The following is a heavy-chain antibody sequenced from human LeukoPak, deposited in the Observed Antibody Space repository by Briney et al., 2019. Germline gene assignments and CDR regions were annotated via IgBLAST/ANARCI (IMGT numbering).Heavy chain of an antibody. Sequence: SETLSLTCTVSGGSIISTNYYWGWIRQPPGKGLEWIGLIYHGGTTYYSPSLKSRVTTSIDTSKSQFSLKLTSVTAADTAVYYCARDMVGTFWSGYSYNWFDPWGQGTLVTVSS. J-gene: IGHJ5*02. CDR2: IYHGGTT. D-gene: IGHD3-3*01. CDR1: GGSIISTNYY. CDR3: ARDMVGTFWSGYSYNWFDP. V-gene: IGHV4-39*07.